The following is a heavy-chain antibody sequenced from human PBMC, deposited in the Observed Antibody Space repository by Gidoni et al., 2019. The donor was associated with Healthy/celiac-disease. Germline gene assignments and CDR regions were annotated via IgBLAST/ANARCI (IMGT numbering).Heavy chain of an antibody. CDR2: IRSKAYGGTT. D-gene: IGHD1-26*01. CDR3: TRDLKTHSGSYSGYYYYGMDV. V-gene: IGHV3-49*05. J-gene: IGHJ6*02. CDR1: GFTFGDYA. Sequence: EVQLVESGGGLVKPGRSLRLSCTASGFTFGDYAMSWFRQAPGKGLEWVGFIRSKAYGGTTEYAASVKGRFTISRDDSKSIAYLQMNSLKTEDTAVYYCTRDLKTHSGSYSGYYYYGMDVWGQGTTVTVSS.